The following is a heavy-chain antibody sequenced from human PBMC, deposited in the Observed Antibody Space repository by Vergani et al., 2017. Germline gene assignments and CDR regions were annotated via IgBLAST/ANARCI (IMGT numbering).Heavy chain of an antibody. J-gene: IGHJ4*02. V-gene: IGHV3-23*04. Sequence: QLVESGGGWVQPGGSLRLSCVVSGFDFSSYIMSWVRQAPGKGLEWVSAISGSGGSTYYADSVKGRFTISRDNSKNTLYLQMNSLRAEDTAVYYCAKVRVPAAIRGFFDYWGQGTLVTVSS. D-gene: IGHD2-2*02. CDR1: GFDFSSYI. CDR2: ISGSGGST. CDR3: AKVRVPAAIRGFFDY.